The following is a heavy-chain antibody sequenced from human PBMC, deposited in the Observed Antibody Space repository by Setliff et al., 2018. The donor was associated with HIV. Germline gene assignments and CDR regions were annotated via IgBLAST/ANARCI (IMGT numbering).Heavy chain of an antibody. D-gene: IGHD1-1*01. CDR3: ARMRVFLGTTGTRRVDAFDI. CDR1: AYTFTSYG. Sequence: WASVKVSCKASAYTFTSYGISWLRQAPGQGLEWMGWISAYNGNTNYAQKLQGRVTMTTDTSTSTAYMELRSLRSDDTAVYFCARMRVFLGTTGTRRVDAFDIWGQGTRVTVSS. V-gene: IGHV1-18*01. CDR2: ISAYNGNT. J-gene: IGHJ3*02.